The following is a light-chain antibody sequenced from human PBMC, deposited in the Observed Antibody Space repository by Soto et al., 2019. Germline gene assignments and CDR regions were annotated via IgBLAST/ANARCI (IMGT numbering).Light chain of an antibody. Sequence: SSELTQPPSVSVAPGQTSRISCGGTDIGSKSVHWYHQKPGQAPVLVVYDDTDRPSGIPERFSGSNSGNTATLTISRVEAGDEADFYCQVWDSSSDHVVFGGGTKLTVL. CDR3: QVWDSSSDHVV. CDR1: DIGSKS. J-gene: IGLJ2*01. CDR2: DDT. V-gene: IGLV3-21*02.